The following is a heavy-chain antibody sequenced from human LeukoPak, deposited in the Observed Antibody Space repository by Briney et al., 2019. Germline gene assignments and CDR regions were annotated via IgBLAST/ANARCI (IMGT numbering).Heavy chain of an antibody. D-gene: IGHD2-15*01. CDR1: GLTLSYSW. CDR2: INSDGSST. V-gene: IGHV3-74*01. CDR3: AREYSTGFDP. J-gene: IGHJ5*02. Sequence: GGSLRLSCAASGLTLSYSWMHWVRQGPGKGLVWVSRINSDGSSTSHADSVKGRFTISRDNAKNTLYLQMNSLRAEDTAVYYCAREYSTGFDPWGQGTLVTVSS.